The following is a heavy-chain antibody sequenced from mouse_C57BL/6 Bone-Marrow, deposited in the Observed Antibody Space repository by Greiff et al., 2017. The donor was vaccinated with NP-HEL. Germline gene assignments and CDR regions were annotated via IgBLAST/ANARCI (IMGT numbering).Heavy chain of an antibody. CDR3: ARGRAY. Sequence: QVQLQQPGAELVRPGSSVKLSCKASGYTFTSYWMDWVKQRPGQGLAWIGNIYPSDSETHYNQKFKDKATLTVDKSSSTAYMQLSSLTSEDSAVYYCARGRAYRGQGTLVTVSA. CDR2: IYPSDSET. J-gene: IGHJ3*01. V-gene: IGHV1-61*01. CDR1: GYTFTSYW.